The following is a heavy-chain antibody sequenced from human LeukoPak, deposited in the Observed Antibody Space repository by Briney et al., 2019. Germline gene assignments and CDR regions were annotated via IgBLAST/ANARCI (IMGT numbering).Heavy chain of an antibody. CDR2: IIPIFGTA. J-gene: IGHJ4*02. V-gene: IGHV1-69*05. CDR1: GGTFSSYA. Sequence: GSSVKVSCKASGGTFSSYAISWVRQAPGQGLEWMGRIIPIFGTANYAQKFQGRVTITTGESTSTAYMELSSLRFEDTAVYYCARSRPLELYFDYWGQGTLVTVSS. D-gene: IGHD1-26*01. CDR3: ARSRPLELYFDY.